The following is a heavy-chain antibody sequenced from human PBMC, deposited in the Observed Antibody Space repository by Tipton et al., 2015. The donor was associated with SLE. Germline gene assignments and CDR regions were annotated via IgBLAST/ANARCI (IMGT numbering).Heavy chain of an antibody. D-gene: IGHD5-18*01. CDR3: ARGHTAMVGSLYYYGMDV. J-gene: IGHJ6*02. CDR2: INHSGST. CDR1: GGSFSGYY. Sequence: GLVKPSETLSLTCAVYGGSFSGYYWSWIRQPPGKGLEWIGEINHSGSTNYNPSLKSRVTISVDTSKNQFSLKLGSVTAADTAVYYCARGHTAMVGSLYYYGMDVWGQGTTVTVSS. V-gene: IGHV4-34*01.